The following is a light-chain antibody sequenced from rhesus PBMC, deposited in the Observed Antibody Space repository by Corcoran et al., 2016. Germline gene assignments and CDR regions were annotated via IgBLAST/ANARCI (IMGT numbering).Light chain of an antibody. J-gene: IGKJ2*01. CDR3: QHGYGTPLYS. Sequence: DIQMTQSPSSLSASIGDRVTITFQASQDITNNLAWYQQKPGNVPNLLIYKASTLNSGVPSRLRGRGSGTDFTLTISSLQPEDFASYYCQHGYGTPLYSFGQGTKVEIK. V-gene: IGKV1-25*01. CDR1: QDITNN. CDR2: KAS.